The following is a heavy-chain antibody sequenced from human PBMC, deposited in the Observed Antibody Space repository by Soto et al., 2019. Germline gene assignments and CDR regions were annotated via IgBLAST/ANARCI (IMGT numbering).Heavy chain of an antibody. D-gene: IGHD1-20*01. CDR2: ISSSSSYI. V-gene: IGHV3-21*01. CDR3: ARDPHDNNWDYYYMDV. Sequence: GGSLRLSCAASGFTFSSYSMNWVRQAPGKGLEWVSSISSSSSYIYYADSVKGRFTISRDNAKNSLYLQMNSLRAEDTAVYYCARDPHDNNWDYYYMDVWGKGTTVTVSS. J-gene: IGHJ6*03. CDR1: GFTFSSYS.